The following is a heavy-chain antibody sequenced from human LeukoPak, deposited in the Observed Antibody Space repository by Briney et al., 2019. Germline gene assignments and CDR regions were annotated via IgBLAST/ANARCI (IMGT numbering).Heavy chain of an antibody. CDR1: DGSISSYY. D-gene: IGHD3-22*01. CDR2: IHYSGST. J-gene: IGHJ4*02. CDR3: ARWGHFDTSGYFVVDY. V-gene: IGHV4-59*01. Sequence: SETLSLTCSISDGSISSYYWNWIRQPPGKGQEWIGHIHYSGSTHYNPSLQSRVSISIDTSKNHFSLKLRSVTAVDTAVYYCARWGHFDTSGYFVVDYWGQGTLVTVSS.